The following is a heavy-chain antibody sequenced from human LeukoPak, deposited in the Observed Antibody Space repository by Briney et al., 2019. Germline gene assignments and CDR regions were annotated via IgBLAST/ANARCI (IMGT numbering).Heavy chain of an antibody. CDR2: IYYSGST. Sequence: PSETLSLTCTVSGGSISSYYWSWIRQPPGKGLEWIGYIYYSGSTNYNPSLKSRVTISVDTSKNQFSLKLSSVTAADTAVYYCPREDSREVVIDYWGQGTLVTVSS. D-gene: IGHD4-23*01. CDR1: GGSISSYY. CDR3: PREDSREVVIDY. V-gene: IGHV4-59*01. J-gene: IGHJ4*02.